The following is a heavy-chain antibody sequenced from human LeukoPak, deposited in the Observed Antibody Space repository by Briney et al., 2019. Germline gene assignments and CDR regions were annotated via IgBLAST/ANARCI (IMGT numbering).Heavy chain of an antibody. CDR2: INPNSGGT. CDR3: AIYGSGSYYPYHDY. CDR1: GYTFTGYY. Sequence: GASVKVSCKASGYTFTGYYMHWVRQAPGQGLEWMGWINPNSGGTNYTQKFQGRVTMTRDTSISTAYMELSRLRSDDTAVYYCAIYGSGSYYPYHDYWGQGTLVTVSS. V-gene: IGHV1-2*02. D-gene: IGHD3-10*01. J-gene: IGHJ4*02.